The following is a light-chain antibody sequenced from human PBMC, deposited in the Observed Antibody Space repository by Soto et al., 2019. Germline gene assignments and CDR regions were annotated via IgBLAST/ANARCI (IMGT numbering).Light chain of an antibody. J-gene: IGLJ3*02. V-gene: IGLV1-40*01. CDR1: ASSIEARYD. Sequence: QSVLTQPPSVSGAPGQRVTISCTGTASSIEARYDVHWYQQIPGTAPKLLISGNNNRPSGVPDRFSASKSGISASLAITGLQDDDEADYYCKSYDNSLNEWVFGGGTKLTVL. CDR2: GNN. CDR3: KSYDNSLNEWV.